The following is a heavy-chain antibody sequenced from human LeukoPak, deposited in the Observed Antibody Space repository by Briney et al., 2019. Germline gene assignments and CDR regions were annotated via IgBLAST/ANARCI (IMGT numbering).Heavy chain of an antibody. D-gene: IGHD2-21*02. J-gene: IGHJ5*02. Sequence: ASVTVSCMPSEHIFTIYHIHWVRQAPGQGLEWMAWINPDTGVTKYAQDLQGRVTVARDTSLTTTYMELSTLTSEDTAAYYCALVTSGNWWFDPWGPGTLVTVSS. V-gene: IGHV1-2*02. CDR3: ALVTSGNWWFDP. CDR1: EHIFTIYH. CDR2: INPDTGVT.